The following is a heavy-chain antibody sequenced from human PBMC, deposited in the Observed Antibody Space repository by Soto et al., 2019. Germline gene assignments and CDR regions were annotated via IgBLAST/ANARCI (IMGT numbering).Heavy chain of an antibody. D-gene: IGHD6-13*01. Sequence: WGSLRVSCAASGFTVSSNYMSRVRQAPGKGLEWVSVIYSGGSTYYADSVKGRFTISRDNSKNTLYLQMNSLRAEDTAVYYCARARGAAAGDFDYWGQGTLVTVSS. J-gene: IGHJ4*02. V-gene: IGHV3-66*01. CDR1: GFTVSSNY. CDR2: IYSGGST. CDR3: ARARGAAAGDFDY.